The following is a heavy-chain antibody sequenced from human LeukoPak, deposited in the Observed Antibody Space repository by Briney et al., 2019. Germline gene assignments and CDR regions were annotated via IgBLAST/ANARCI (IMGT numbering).Heavy chain of an antibody. V-gene: IGHV1-69*13. CDR1: GGTFSSYA. CDR3: ASPRDYSSYYMDV. CDR2: IIPIFGAA. D-gene: IGHD4-11*01. Sequence: ASVKLSCKASGGTFSSYAISWVRRAPGQGLEWMGGIIPIFGAANYAQKFQGRVTITSDESTSTAYMELSSLRCEDTAVYYCASPRDYSSYYMDVWGKGTTVTVSS. J-gene: IGHJ6*03.